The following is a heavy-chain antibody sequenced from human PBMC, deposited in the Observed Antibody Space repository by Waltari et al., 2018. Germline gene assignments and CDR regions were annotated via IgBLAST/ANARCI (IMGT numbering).Heavy chain of an antibody. V-gene: IGHV4-30-4*08. CDR1: GGSISGDATY. Sequence: ELQESGPGLVRPSQTLSLTCTVSGGSISGDATYWNWIRQTPGKGLEWIGYISYRGTTSHNPALQGRVTISADTSKNQFFMTLTSVTATDTAIYYCSREEQTFDFYGMDVWGPGTTVTVSS. CDR2: ISYRGTT. J-gene: IGHJ6*02. D-gene: IGHD1-26*01. CDR3: SREEQTFDFYGMDV.